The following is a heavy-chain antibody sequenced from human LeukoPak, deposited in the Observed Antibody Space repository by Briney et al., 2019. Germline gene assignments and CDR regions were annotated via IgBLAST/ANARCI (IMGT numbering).Heavy chain of an antibody. CDR3: ARLEYSSPSFDY. CDR1: GFTFSDHY. V-gene: IGHV3-11*04. CDR2: ISSSGSTI. Sequence: GGSLRLSCAASGFTFSDHYMAWIRQAPGKGLEWVSYISSSGSTIYYADSVKGRFTISRDNAKNSLYLQMNSLRAEDTAVYYCARLEYSSPSFDYWGQGTLVTVSS. J-gene: IGHJ4*02. D-gene: IGHD6-6*01.